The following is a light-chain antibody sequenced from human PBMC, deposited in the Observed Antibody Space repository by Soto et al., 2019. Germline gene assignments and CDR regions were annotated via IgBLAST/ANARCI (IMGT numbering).Light chain of an antibody. CDR2: EVN. CDR3: CSYARPTFYA. Sequence: QSALTQPVSVSGSPGQSITISCTGTSSDVGGYNYVSWYQQHPGKAPKLMIYEVNERPSGVSNRFSGSKSGNTASLTISGLQAEDEADYYCCSYARPTFYAFATGTKVTVL. J-gene: IGLJ1*01. CDR1: SSDVGGYNY. V-gene: IGLV2-14*01.